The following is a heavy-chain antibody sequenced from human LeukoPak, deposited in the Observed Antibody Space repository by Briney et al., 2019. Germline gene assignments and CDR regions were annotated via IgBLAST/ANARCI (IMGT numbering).Heavy chain of an antibody. Sequence: GASVKVSCKASGYTFTSYAMHWVRQAPGQRLEWMGWINAGNGNTKYSQKFQGRVTITRDTSASTAYTELSSLRSEDTAVYYCARYCSGGSCFSPALFDYWGQGTLVTVSS. CDR2: INAGNGNT. D-gene: IGHD2-15*01. J-gene: IGHJ4*02. CDR1: GYTFTSYA. V-gene: IGHV1-3*01. CDR3: ARYCSGGSCFSPALFDY.